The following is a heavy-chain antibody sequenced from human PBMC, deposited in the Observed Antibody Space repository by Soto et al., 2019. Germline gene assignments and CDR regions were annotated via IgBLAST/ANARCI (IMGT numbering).Heavy chain of an antibody. V-gene: IGHV4-61*01. CDR2: IYYSGST. J-gene: IGHJ6*02. Sequence: PSETLSLTCTVSGGSVSSGSYYWSWIRQPPGKGLEWIGYIYYSGSTNYNPSLESRVTISVDTSKNEFSLTLSSVTAADTAVYYCARVEQELVWGRYYYGMDVWGQGTTVTVSS. D-gene: IGHD6-13*01. CDR1: GGSVSSGSYY. CDR3: ARVEQELVWGRYYYGMDV.